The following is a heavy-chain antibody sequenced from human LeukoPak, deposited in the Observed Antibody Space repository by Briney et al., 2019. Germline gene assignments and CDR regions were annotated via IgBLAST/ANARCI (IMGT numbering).Heavy chain of an antibody. CDR2: ISFGDSDS. V-gene: IGHV5-51*01. CDR3: ATGRFQRGFDI. Sequence: GESLKISCKGSGYSFTSYWIGWVRQMPGKGLEWMGIISFGDSDSRYSPSFQGQVTISVDKSINTAYLQWSSLKASDTAMYYCATGRFQRGFDIWGQGTMVTVSS. J-gene: IGHJ3*02. CDR1: GYSFTSYW.